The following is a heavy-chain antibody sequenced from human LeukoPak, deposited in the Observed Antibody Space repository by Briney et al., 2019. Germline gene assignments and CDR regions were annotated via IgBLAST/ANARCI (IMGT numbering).Heavy chain of an antibody. CDR2: INPNSGGT. CDR3: ARDRETGQTMVPNWFDP. CDR1: GYTFTGYY. V-gene: IGHV1-2*02. D-gene: IGHD4/OR15-4a*01. Sequence: ASVKVSCKASGYTFTGYYMHWVRQAPGQGLEWMGWINPNSGGTNYAQKFQGRVTMTRDTSISTAYVELSRLRSDDTAVYYCARDRETGQTMVPNWFDPWGQGTLVTVSS. J-gene: IGHJ5*02.